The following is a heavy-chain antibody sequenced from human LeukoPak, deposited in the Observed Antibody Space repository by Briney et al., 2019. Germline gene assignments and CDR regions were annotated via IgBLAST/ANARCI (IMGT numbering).Heavy chain of an antibody. V-gene: IGHV3-30*02. Sequence: KPGGPLRLSCAASGFTFSSYGMHWVRQAPGKGLEWVAFIRYDGSNKYYADSVKGRFTISRDNSKNTLYLQMNSLRAEDTAVYYCAKDDRAYGSGSSPPYNWFDPWGQGTLVTVSS. J-gene: IGHJ5*02. D-gene: IGHD3-10*01. CDR2: IRYDGSNK. CDR3: AKDDRAYGSGSSPPYNWFDP. CDR1: GFTFSSYG.